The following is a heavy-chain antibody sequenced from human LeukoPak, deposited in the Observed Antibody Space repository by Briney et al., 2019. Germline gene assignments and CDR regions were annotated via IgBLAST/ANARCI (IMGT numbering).Heavy chain of an antibody. CDR3: AREAIAVAGYFDY. D-gene: IGHD6-19*01. CDR2: INSDGSST. V-gene: IGHV3-74*01. Sequence: GGSLRLSCAASGFTFSSYWMHWVRQAPGKGLVWVSRINSDGSSTSYADSVKGRFTISRDNAKNTLYLQMNSLRAEDTAVYYCAREAIAVAGYFDYWGQGTLVTVSS. CDR1: GFTFSSYW. J-gene: IGHJ4*02.